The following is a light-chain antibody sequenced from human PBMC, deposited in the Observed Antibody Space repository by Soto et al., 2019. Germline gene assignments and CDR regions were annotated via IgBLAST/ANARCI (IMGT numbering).Light chain of an antibody. CDR1: QPIKTW. J-gene: IGKJ3*01. CDR2: PAS. CDR3: QQAASFPFT. V-gene: IGKV1-12*02. Sequence: DIQLTQSPASVSAAVGDRINISCRASQPIKTWLAWYQQKPGKGPKLLIYPASTLETGVRSRFIGSGSGTDFSLTNSSLQPKDAAIDSCQQAASFPFTFGPGAKVQI.